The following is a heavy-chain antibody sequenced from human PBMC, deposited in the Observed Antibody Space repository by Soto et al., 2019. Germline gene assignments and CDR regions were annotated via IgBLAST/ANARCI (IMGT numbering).Heavy chain of an antibody. J-gene: IGHJ4*02. Sequence: GGSLRLSCAVSGFTLTTYSMNCVRQAPGKGLEWISFINKNGFTIYYADSVKGRFTISRDYAKNSLYLQMDSLRHEDTAVYYCARGAVTGTSLFDYWGLGTLVTVSS. CDR1: GFTLTTYS. D-gene: IGHD6-19*01. CDR2: INKNGFTI. V-gene: IGHV3-48*02. CDR3: ARGAVTGTSLFDY.